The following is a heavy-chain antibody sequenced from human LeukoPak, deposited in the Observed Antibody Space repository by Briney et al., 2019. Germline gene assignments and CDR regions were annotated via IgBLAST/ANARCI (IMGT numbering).Heavy chain of an antibody. V-gene: IGHV6-1*01. Sequence: SQTLSLTCVISGDSVSNYSAAWEWIRQSPSRGLEWLGRTYYRSKWYTDYALSVKSRITVSPDTSKNQFSLQPNSVTPEDTAVYYCARSLRGTYLGALDYWGQGTLVTASS. D-gene: IGHD7-27*01. CDR1: GDSVSNYSAA. CDR3: ARSLRGTYLGALDY. CDR2: TYYRSKWYT. J-gene: IGHJ4*02.